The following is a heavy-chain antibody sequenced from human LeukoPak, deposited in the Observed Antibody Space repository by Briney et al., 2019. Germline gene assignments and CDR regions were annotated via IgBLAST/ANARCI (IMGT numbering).Heavy chain of an antibody. V-gene: IGHV3-72*01. Sequence: PGGSLRLSCAASGFTFSDHYMDWVRQAPGKGLEWVGRIRDKANSYTTEYAASVKGRFTISRDASKNSLYLQMNSLKTEDTAVYCCARGTRYSNDYWGQGTLVTVS. D-gene: IGHD5-18*01. CDR2: IRDKANSYTT. J-gene: IGHJ4*02. CDR1: GFTFSDHY. CDR3: ARGTRYSNDY.